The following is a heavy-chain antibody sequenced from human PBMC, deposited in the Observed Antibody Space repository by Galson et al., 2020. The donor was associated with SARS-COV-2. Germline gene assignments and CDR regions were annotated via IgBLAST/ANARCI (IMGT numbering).Heavy chain of an antibody. Sequence: GESLKISCVESGFSITCCAVAWVRQVPGKGLQWVATADNDGHTTFYADSVEGRFTISRDNSKNTFFLQMNNLRADDTAVYYCAKLGGVNSWYFEFWGQGTPVTVSS. CDR3: AKLGGVNSWYFEF. D-gene: IGHD2-8*02. V-gene: IGHV3-23*01. J-gene: IGHJ4*02. CDR1: GFSITCCA. CDR2: ADNDGHTT.